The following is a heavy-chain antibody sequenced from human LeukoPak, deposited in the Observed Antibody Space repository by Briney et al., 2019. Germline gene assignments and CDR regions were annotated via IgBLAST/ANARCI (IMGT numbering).Heavy chain of an antibody. CDR1: NFAFNTYA. CDR2: ITAGGGT. CDR3: ARGHFGLDV. D-gene: IGHD3-3*02. Sequence: PGGSLRLSCAASNFAFNTYAMTWVRQAPGKGLEWVSSITAGGGTSYADSVKGRFTTSRDNSKNTLYLQMNNLRAEDTAVYYCARGHFGLDVWGQGTTVTVFS. J-gene: IGHJ6*02. V-gene: IGHV3-23*01.